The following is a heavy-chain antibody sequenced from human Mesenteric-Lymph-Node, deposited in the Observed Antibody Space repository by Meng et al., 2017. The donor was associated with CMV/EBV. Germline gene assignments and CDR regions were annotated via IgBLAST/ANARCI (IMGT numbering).Heavy chain of an antibody. CDR3: AKEYCTNGVCYIADDYFDY. V-gene: IGHV1-2*02. J-gene: IGHJ4*02. CDR2: INPNSGVT. CDR1: GYTFTGYY. Sequence: ASVKVSCKGSGYTFTGYYMHWVRQAPGQGLEWMGWINPNSGVTTYAQKFQGGVTMTRDTSINIAYMELSRLTSDDTAVYYCAKEYCTNGVCYIADDYFDYWGQGTLVTVSS. D-gene: IGHD2-8*01.